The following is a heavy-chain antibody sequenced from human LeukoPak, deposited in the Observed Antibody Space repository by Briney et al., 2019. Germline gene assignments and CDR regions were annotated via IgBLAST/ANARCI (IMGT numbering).Heavy chain of an antibody. Sequence: GSLRLSCAASGFTFSSYAMSWVRQAPGKGLEWVSEISDSGGSTSYADSVKGRFTISRDNSKSALFLQMNSLRADDTAVYYCAKVHDLGGSNKPFDYWGQGTLVTVSS. D-gene: IGHD2-15*01. CDR2: ISDSGGST. CDR1: GFTFSSYA. CDR3: AKVHDLGGSNKPFDY. V-gene: IGHV3-23*01. J-gene: IGHJ4*02.